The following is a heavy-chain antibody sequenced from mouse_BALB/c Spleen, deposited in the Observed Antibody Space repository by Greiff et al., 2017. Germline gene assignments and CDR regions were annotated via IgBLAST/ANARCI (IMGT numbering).Heavy chain of an antibody. V-gene: IGHV3-2*02. CDR3: ARDYDYDDYYAMDY. CDR2: ISYSGST. J-gene: IGHJ4*01. D-gene: IGHD2-4*01. Sequence: EVKLMESGPGLVKPSQSLSLTCTVTGYSITSDYAWNWIRQFPGNKLEWMGYISYSGSTSYNPSLKSRISITRDTSKNQFFLQLNSVTTEDTATYYCARDYDYDDYYAMDYWGQGTSVTVSS. CDR1: GYSITSDYA.